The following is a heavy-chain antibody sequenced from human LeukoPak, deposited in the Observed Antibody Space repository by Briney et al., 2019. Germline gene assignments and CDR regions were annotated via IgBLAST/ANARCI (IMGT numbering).Heavy chain of an antibody. V-gene: IGHV1-2*06. CDR1: GYTFTGYY. J-gene: IGHJ5*02. CDR3: ARDPSHDYAFDRWFDP. D-gene: IGHD4-17*01. CDR2: INPNSGGT. Sequence: ASVKVSCKASGYTFTGYYMHWVRQAPGQGLEWIGRINPNSGGTNYAQKFQGRVTMTRDTSISTAYMELSRLRSDDTAVYYCARDPSHDYAFDRWFDPWGQGTLVTVSS.